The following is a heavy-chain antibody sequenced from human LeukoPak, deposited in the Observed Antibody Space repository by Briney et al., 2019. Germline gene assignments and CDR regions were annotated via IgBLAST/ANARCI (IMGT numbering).Heavy chain of an antibody. V-gene: IGHV4-59*01. CDR3: ARGKSFDI. J-gene: IGHJ3*02. Sequence: ASETLSLTCTVSGGSISSYYWIWIRQPPGKGLEWIGYIYYSGSTNYNPSLKSRVTISVDTSKNQFSLKLSSVTAADTAVYYCARGKSFDIWGQGTMVTVSS. CDR2: IYYSGST. CDR1: GGSISSYY.